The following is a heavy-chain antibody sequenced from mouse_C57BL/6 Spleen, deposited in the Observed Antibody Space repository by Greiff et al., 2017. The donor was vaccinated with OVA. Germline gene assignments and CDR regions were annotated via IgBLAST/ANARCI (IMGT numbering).Heavy chain of an antibody. D-gene: IGHD1-1*01. Sequence: QVQLQQSGPELVKPWASVKISCKASGYAFSSSWMNWVKQRPGKGLEWIGRIYPGDGDTNYNGKFKGKATLTADKSSSTAYMQLSSLTSEDSAVYFCARYYYGSSYYFDYWGQCTTLTVSS. CDR1: GYAFSSSW. J-gene: IGHJ2*01. CDR2: IYPGDGDT. V-gene: IGHV1-82*01. CDR3: ARYYYGSSYYFDY.